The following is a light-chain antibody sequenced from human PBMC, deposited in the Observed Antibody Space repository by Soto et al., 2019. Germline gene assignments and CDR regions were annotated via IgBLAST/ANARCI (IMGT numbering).Light chain of an antibody. V-gene: IGLV2-14*01. Sequence: QSVLTQPASVSGSPGQSITICCTGTSSDVGGYNYVSWYQQHPGKAPKLMIYDVSNRPSGVSNRFSGSKSGNMASLTISGLQAEDEADYYCSSYTSSSTPVVFGAGTKLTVL. CDR2: DVS. CDR3: SSYTSSSTPVV. J-gene: IGLJ2*01. CDR1: SSDVGGYNY.